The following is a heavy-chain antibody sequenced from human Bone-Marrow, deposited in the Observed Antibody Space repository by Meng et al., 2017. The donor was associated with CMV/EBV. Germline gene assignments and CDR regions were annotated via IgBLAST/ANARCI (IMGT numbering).Heavy chain of an antibody. CDR3: AANDREWRPP. CDR1: GFTFSRAW. CDR2: IKNAADGGTT. V-gene: IGHV3-15*01. D-gene: IGHD1-1*01. J-gene: IGHJ5*02. Sequence: GESLKISCAASGFTFSRAWLTWVRQTPGKGLEWVGRIKNAADGGTTDYATFVQGRFTLSRDDSKGIVYLQMNNLKTEDTAVYYCAANDREWRPPWGQGTLVTVSS.